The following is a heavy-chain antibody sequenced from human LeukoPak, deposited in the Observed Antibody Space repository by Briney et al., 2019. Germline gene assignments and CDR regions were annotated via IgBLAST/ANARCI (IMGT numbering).Heavy chain of an antibody. Sequence: SVKVSCKASGFTFTSSAVQWVRQARGQRLEWIGWIVVGSGNTNYAQKFQERVTITRDMSTSTAYMELSSLRSEDTAVYYCATLPVDYDQWSYGMDVWGQGTTVTVSS. D-gene: IGHD4/OR15-4a*01. CDR1: GFTFTSSA. J-gene: IGHJ6*02. CDR3: ATLPVDYDQWSYGMDV. V-gene: IGHV1-58*01. CDR2: IVVGSGNT.